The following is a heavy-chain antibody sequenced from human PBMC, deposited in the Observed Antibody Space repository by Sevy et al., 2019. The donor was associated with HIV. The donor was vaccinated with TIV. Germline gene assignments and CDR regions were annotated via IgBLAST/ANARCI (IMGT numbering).Heavy chain of an antibody. Sequence: GESLKISCQGSGYSFTSHWIGWVRHMPGKGLEWMGIIFPDDSDTRYSPSFQGQVTFSADKSINTAYLQSSSLKASDTVMYYCASSRSGYFDSSGYYIYWGQGTLVTVSS. V-gene: IGHV5-51*01. D-gene: IGHD3-22*01. CDR2: IFPDDSDT. CDR1: GYSFTSHW. J-gene: IGHJ4*02. CDR3: ASSRSGYFDSSGYYIY.